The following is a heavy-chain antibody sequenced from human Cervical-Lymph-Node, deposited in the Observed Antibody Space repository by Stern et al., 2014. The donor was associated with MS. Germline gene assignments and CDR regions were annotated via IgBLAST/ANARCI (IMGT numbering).Heavy chain of an antibody. V-gene: IGHV5-51*01. CDR3: ARHPPPYDDFWSDFYTGRIKGMDV. D-gene: IGHD3-3*01. Sequence: VQLVQSGAEVKKTGDSLKISCQASGYSFSTYWIAWVRQMPGKGLEWMGFIYPGDSDTRYSPPFQGQVTISADTSINTAYLQWNSLKASDSAMYYCARHPPPYDDFWSDFYTGRIKGMDVWGQGTTVTVSS. J-gene: IGHJ6*02. CDR2: IYPGDSDT. CDR1: GYSFSTYW.